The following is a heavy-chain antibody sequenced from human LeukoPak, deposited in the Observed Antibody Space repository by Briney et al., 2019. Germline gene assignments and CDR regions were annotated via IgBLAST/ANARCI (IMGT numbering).Heavy chain of an antibody. D-gene: IGHD2-2*01. Sequence: PGGSLRLSCAASGFTFSTDWMSWVRQAPGKGLEWVANIKQDGSEKYYVDSVKGRFTISRDNAKNSLFLQMNSLRAEDTAVYYCARVRCSSNTCFPDYWGQGTLVTVSS. CDR3: ARVRCSSNTCFPDY. J-gene: IGHJ4*02. CDR2: IKQDGSEK. V-gene: IGHV3-7*01. CDR1: GFTFSTDW.